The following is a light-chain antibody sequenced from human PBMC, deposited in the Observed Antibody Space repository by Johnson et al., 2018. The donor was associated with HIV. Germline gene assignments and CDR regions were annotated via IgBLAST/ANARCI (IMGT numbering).Light chain of an antibody. CDR2: YNN. J-gene: IGLJ1*01. CDR1: SSNIGNNY. Sequence: SVLTQPPSVSAAPGQKVTISCSGSSSNIGNNYVSWYQQLPGTAPKLLIYYNNKRPSGIPDRFSDSKSGPSANLGITGLPTGDEADYYCGTWDSSLSAGVFGTGTKVTVL. V-gene: IGLV1-51*01. CDR3: GTWDSSLSAGV.